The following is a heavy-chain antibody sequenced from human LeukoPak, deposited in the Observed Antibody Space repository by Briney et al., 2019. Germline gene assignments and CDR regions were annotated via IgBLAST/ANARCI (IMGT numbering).Heavy chain of an antibody. CDR2: ISYDGSNK. D-gene: IGHD2-21*02. Sequence: PGRSQRLSCAASGFTFSSYAMHWVRQAPGKGLEWVAVISYDGSNKYYADSVKGRFTISRDNSKNTLYLQMNSLRAEDTAVYYCARVRGDYVVAFDIWGQGTMVTVSS. CDR3: ARVRGDYVVAFDI. V-gene: IGHV3-30-3*01. J-gene: IGHJ3*02. CDR1: GFTFSSYA.